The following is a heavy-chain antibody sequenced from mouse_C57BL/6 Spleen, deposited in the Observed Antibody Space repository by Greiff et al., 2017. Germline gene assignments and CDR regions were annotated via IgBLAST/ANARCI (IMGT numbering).Heavy chain of an antibody. CDR2: INPYNGDT. V-gene: IGHV1-20*01. Sequence: EVKLQESGPELVKPGDSVKISCKASGYSFTGYFMNWVMQSHGKSLEWIGRINPYNGDTFYNQKFKGKATLTVDKSSSTAHMELRSLTSEDSAVYYCARSDDYYGSSDWYFDVWGTGTTVTVSS. CDR3: ARSDDYYGSSDWYFDV. CDR1: GYSFTGYF. D-gene: IGHD1-1*01. J-gene: IGHJ1*03.